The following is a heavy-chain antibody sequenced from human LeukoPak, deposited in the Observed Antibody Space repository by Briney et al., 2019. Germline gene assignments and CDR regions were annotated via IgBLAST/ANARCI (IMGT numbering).Heavy chain of an antibody. CDR3: VRGEPYGSPDY. CDR1: GFTFSSYD. D-gene: IGHD3-10*01. CDR2: IGTAGDT. J-gene: IGHJ4*02. Sequence: GGSLRLSSAASGFTFSSYDMPWVRQTTGNILEWVSGIGTAGDTYYPGSVKGRFTIFRENAKNSLYPQMNILRAGDTAVYYCVRGEPYGSPDYWGQGTLVTVSS. V-gene: IGHV3-13*01.